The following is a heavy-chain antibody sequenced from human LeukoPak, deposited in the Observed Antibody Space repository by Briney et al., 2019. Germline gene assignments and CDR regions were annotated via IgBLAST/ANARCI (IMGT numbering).Heavy chain of an antibody. CDR1: GGSMSSYY. CDR2: IYYSGSS. J-gene: IGHJ6*03. CDR3: ARVPRSYYYYYYMDV. Sequence: SETLSLTCTVSGGSMSSYYWSWIRQPPGKGLEWIGYIYYSGSSNYNPSLKSRVTISADTSKYQFSLKLSSVTAADTAVYYCARVPRSYYYYYYMDVWGKGTTVTVSS. V-gene: IGHV4-59*01.